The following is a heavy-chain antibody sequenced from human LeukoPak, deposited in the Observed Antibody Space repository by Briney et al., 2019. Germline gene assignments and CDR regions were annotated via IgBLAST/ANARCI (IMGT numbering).Heavy chain of an antibody. J-gene: IGHJ4*02. Sequence: SETLSLTCAVYGGSFSGYYWSWIRQPPGKGLEWIGEINHSGSTNYNPSLKSRVTISVDTSKNQFSLKLSSVTAADTAVYYCARARPSHSSSSYGIKYYFDYWGQGTLVTVSS. CDR2: INHSGST. D-gene: IGHD6-13*01. CDR3: ARARPSHSSSSYGIKYYFDY. CDR1: GGSFSGYY. V-gene: IGHV4-34*01.